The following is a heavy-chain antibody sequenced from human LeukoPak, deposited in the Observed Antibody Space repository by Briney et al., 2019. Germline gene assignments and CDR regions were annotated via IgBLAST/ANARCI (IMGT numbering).Heavy chain of an antibody. CDR1: GFTFTSYG. D-gene: IGHD3-22*01. Sequence: PGGSLRLSCAASGFTFTSYGMNWVRQAPGKGLEWVTSISSSSTYKYYADSLKGRFTISRDNAKNSLYLQMNSLRAEDTAVYYCARDDDSSGFSKFFYHWGQGTLVTVSS. CDR2: ISSSSTYK. CDR3: ARDDDSSGFSKFFYH. J-gene: IGHJ1*01. V-gene: IGHV3-21*01.